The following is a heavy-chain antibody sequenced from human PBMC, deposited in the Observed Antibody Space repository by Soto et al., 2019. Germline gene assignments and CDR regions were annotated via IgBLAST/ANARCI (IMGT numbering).Heavy chain of an antibody. CDR2: IIPIFGTA. V-gene: IGHV1-69*01. CDR3: AREGRQWLVFDY. J-gene: IGHJ4*02. D-gene: IGHD6-19*01. CDR1: GGTYSSDA. Sequence: SVKVSCKAAGGTYSSDASSWGRQEPGQGLEWMGGIIPIFGTANYAQKFQGRVTITADESTSTAYMELSSLRSEDTAVYYCAREGRQWLVFDYWGQGTLVTVSS.